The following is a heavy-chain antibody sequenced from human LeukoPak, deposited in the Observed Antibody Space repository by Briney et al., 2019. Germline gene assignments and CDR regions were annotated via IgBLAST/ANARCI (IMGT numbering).Heavy chain of an antibody. V-gene: IGHV3-33*01. J-gene: IGHJ4*02. Sequence: QAGGSLRLSCAASGFIFSGYGMHWVRQAPGKGLEWVALIWYDGSNKYYVDSVKGRFTIARDNFKNTLWLQMNSLRAEDTAVYYCARSPNYGSGRYYFDYWGQGTLVTVSS. CDR2: IWYDGSNK. D-gene: IGHD3-10*01. CDR3: ARSPNYGSGRYYFDY. CDR1: GFIFSGYG.